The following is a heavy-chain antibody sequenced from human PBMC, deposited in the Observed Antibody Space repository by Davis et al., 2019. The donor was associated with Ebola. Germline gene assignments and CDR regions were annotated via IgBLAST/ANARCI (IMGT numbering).Heavy chain of an antibody. Sequence: SETLSLTCTVSGGSISSYYWSWIRQPPGKGLEWIGYIYYSGSTNYNPSLKSRVTISVDTSKNQFSLKLSSVTAADTAVYYCARRYRGLGPFDYWGQGTLVTVSS. D-gene: IGHD1-14*01. V-gene: IGHV4-59*01. CDR2: IYYSGST. J-gene: IGHJ4*02. CDR1: GGSISSYY. CDR3: ARRYRGLGPFDY.